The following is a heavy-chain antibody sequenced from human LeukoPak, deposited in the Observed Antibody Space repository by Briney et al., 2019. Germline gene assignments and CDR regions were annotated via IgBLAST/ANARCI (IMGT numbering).Heavy chain of an antibody. CDR2: MNPNSGNT. J-gene: IGHJ4*02. CDR3: ARGRVVRGVITKRRPDY. Sequence: ASVKVSCKASGYTFTSYDINWVRQATGQGLEWMGWMNPNSGNTGYAQKFQGRVTMTRNTSISTAYMELSSLRSEDTAVYYCARGRVVRGVITKRRPDYWGQGTLATVSS. CDR1: GYTFTSYD. V-gene: IGHV1-8*01. D-gene: IGHD3-10*01.